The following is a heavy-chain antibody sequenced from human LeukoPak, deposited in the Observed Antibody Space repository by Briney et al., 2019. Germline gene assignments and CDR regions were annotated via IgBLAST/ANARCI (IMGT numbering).Heavy chain of an antibody. CDR1: GYTFTSYY. CDR2: INPSGGST. D-gene: IGHD4-23*01. V-gene: IGHV1-46*01. J-gene: IGHJ3*02. CDR3: ARVSTVVTPASAFDI. Sequence: ASVKVSCKASGYTFTSYYIHWVRQAPGQGLEWMGIINPSGGSTSYAQKFQGRVTMTRDTSTSTVYMELSSLRSEDTAVYYCARVSTVVTPASAFDIWGQGTMVTVSS.